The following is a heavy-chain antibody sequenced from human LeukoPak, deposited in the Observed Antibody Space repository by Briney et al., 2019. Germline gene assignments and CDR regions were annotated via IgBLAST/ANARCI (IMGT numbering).Heavy chain of an antibody. V-gene: IGHV3-23*01. Sequence: HPGGSLRLSCAASGFTFSSYEMNWVRQAPGRGLEWVSTISGSGGSTYYADSVKGRFTISRDNSKNTLYLQMNSLRAEDTAVYYCAKRSWNYFVPNYYYYMDVWGKGTTVTVSS. D-gene: IGHD3-9*01. CDR1: GFTFSSYE. CDR2: ISGSGGST. J-gene: IGHJ6*03. CDR3: AKRSWNYFVPNYYYYMDV.